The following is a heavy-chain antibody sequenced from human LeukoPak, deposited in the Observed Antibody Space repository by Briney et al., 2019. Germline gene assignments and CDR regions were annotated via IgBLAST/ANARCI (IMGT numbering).Heavy chain of an antibody. J-gene: IGHJ4*02. CDR3: AKDRSGWYVWDF. D-gene: IGHD6-19*01. Sequence: QAGGSVRLSCAASGFTFSNYAMSWVRQAPGKGLEWVSAISGSGGNTYYADSVKGRFTISRDNSKNTLYLQVNSLRAEDTAVYYCAKDRSGWYVWDFWGQGTLVTVSS. CDR2: ISGSGGNT. V-gene: IGHV3-23*01. CDR1: GFTFSNYA.